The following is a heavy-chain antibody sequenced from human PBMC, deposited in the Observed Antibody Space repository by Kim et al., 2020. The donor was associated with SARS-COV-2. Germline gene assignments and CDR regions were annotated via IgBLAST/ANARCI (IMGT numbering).Heavy chain of an antibody. CDR3: AREPRLRYFDWAQNWF. J-gene: IGHJ5*01. Sequence: SETLSLTCAVYGGSFSGYYWSWIRQPPGKGLEWIGEINHSGSTNYNPSLKSRVTISVDTSKNQSSLKLSSVLAADTAADYCAREPRLRYFDWAQNWF. CDR1: GGSFSGYY. D-gene: IGHD3-9*01. CDR2: INHSGST. V-gene: IGHV4-34*01.